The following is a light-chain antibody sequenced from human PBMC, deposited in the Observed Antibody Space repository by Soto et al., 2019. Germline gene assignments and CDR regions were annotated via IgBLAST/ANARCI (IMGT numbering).Light chain of an antibody. CDR2: DN. J-gene: IGLJ2*01. Sequence: QSVLTQPPSASGTPGLRVTFSCAGSSSNIGSNPFSWYQLLPGTAPKLLIYDNERPSGVPDRFSGSKSGTAASLAISGLQSEDEADYYCAAWDASLNGVVFGGGTKLTVL. V-gene: IGLV1-44*01. CDR3: AAWDASLNGVV. CDR1: SSNIGSNP.